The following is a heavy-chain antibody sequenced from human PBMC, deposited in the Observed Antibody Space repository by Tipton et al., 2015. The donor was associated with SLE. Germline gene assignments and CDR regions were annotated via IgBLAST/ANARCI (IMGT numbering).Heavy chain of an antibody. CDR3: ARGWDYDFWSGYADY. J-gene: IGHJ4*02. V-gene: IGHV4-61*02. Sequence: TLSLTCTVSGGSISRGPYYWNWIRQPAGKALEWIGRIYTSGSTYYNPSLKSRVAISIDTSKNQFSLNLTSVTAADTAVYYCARGWDYDFWSGYADYWGQGTLVTVSS. D-gene: IGHD3-3*01. CDR2: IYTSGST. CDR1: GGSISRGPYY.